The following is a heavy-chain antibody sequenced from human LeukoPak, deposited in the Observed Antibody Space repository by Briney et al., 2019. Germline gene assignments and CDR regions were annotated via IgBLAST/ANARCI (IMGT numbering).Heavy chain of an antibody. V-gene: IGHV4-34*01. CDR2: INHSGST. J-gene: IGHJ3*02. CDR1: GGSFSGYY. CDR3: ARHKYTHAFDI. D-gene: IGHD2-2*02. Sequence: SETLSLTCAVYGGSFSGYYWSWIRQPPGKGLEWIGEINHSGSTNYNPSLKSRVTISVDTSKNQFSLKLSFVTAADTAVYYCARHKYTHAFDIWGQGTMVTVSS.